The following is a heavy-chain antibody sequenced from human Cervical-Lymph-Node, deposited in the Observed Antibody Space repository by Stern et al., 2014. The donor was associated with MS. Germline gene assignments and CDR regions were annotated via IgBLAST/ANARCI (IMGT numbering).Heavy chain of an antibody. CDR2: IVPIFAKA. CDR3: ARERSIHYPAFAP. CDR1: GGSFKSYA. J-gene: IGHJ5*02. Sequence: VQLVESWAEVTQPGSSVRVSCKASGGSFKSYAFNWLRQAPGQGLERMGDIVPIFAKANYAQKFQGRVTVTADEATNTVYMELSFLTSEDTAVYYCARERSIHYPAFAPWGQGTLVTVSS. V-gene: IGHV1-69*01. D-gene: IGHD3-10*01.